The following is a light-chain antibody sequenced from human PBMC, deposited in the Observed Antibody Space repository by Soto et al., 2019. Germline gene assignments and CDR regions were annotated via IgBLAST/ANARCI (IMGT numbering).Light chain of an antibody. J-gene: IGKJ2*01. V-gene: IGKV3-15*01. CDR3: QQYDDWPRT. CDR1: QTISSN. CDR2: GAS. Sequence: ILMTQSPATLSVSPGERATLSCRASQTISSNLVWYQQKPGQAPRLLIYGASTRATGIPARFSGSGSGTEFTLTITSLQSEDFALYYCQQYDDWPRTFGQGTKLEIK.